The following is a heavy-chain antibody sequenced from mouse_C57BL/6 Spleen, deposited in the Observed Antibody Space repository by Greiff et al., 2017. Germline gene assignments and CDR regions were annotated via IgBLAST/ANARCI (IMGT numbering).Heavy chain of an antibody. CDR2: FYPGSGSI. CDR1: GYTFTEYT. V-gene: IGHV1-62-2*01. Sequence: VQLQQPGAELVKPGASVKLSCKASGYTFTEYTIHWVKQRSGQGLEWIGWFYPGSGSIKYNEKFKDKAPLTADKSSSTVYMELSRLTSEDSAVYFCARHEGGYSNYEGPFAYWGQGTLVTVSA. D-gene: IGHD2-5*01. CDR3: ARHEGGYSNYEGPFAY. J-gene: IGHJ3*01.